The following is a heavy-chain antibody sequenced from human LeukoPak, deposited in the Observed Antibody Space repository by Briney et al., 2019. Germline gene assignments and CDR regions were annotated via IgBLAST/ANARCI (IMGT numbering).Heavy chain of an antibody. CDR2: ISAYNGNT. J-gene: IGHJ4*02. CDR1: GYTFTGYG. CDR3: ASGATYCSSTSCSLRDYFDY. Sequence: ASVKVSCKASGYTFTGYGISWVRQAPGQGLEWMGWISAYNGNTNYAQKLQGRVTMTTDTSTSTAYMELRSLRSDDTAVYYCASGATYCSSTSCSLRDYFDYWGQGTLVTVSS. D-gene: IGHD2-2*01. V-gene: IGHV1-18*01.